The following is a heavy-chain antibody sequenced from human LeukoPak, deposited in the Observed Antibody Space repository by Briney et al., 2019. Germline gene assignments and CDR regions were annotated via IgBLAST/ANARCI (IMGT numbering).Heavy chain of an antibody. J-gene: IGHJ5*02. V-gene: IGHV4-39*01. CDR2: IYYSGST. CDR3: ARQQSSGLDP. CDR1: GGSISSSSYY. Sequence: SETLSLTCSVSGGSISSSSYYWGWIRQPPGKGLEWIGSIYYSGSTYYNPSLKSRVTISVDTSKNQFSLKLSSVTAADTVVYYCARQQSSGLDPWGQGTLVTVSS. D-gene: IGHD6-19*01.